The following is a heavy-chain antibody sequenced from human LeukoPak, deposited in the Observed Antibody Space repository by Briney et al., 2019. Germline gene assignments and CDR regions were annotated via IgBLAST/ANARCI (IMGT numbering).Heavy chain of an antibody. CDR2: ISSSGGTI. Sequence: QAGGSLRLSCAASGFTFSSYEMNWVRQAPGKGLEWVSYISSSGGTIYYADSVKGRFTISRDNAKNSLYLQMNSVRAVHTAVYYCAERGITMIGGVWGKGTTVTVSS. CDR3: AERGITMIGGV. V-gene: IGHV3-48*03. CDR1: GFTFSSYE. D-gene: IGHD3-10*02. J-gene: IGHJ6*04.